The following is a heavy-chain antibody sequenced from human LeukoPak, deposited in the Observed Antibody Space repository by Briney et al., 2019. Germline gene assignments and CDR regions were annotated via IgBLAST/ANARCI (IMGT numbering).Heavy chain of an antibody. CDR2: INPNSGGT. J-gene: IGHJ5*02. CDR1: GYTFTGYY. D-gene: IGHD3-10*01. CDR3: ARGLSMVRASFDP. V-gene: IGHV1-2*02. Sequence: GASVKVSCKASGYTFTGYYMHWVRQAPGQGLEWMGWINPNSGGTNYAQKFQGRVTMTRDTSISTAYMELSSLRSEDTAVYYCARGLSMVRASFDPWGQGTLVTVSS.